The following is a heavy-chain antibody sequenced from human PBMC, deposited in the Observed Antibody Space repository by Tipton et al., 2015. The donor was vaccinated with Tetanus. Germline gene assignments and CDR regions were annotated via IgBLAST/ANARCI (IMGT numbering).Heavy chain of an antibody. CDR2: LYSGDSDT. D-gene: IGHD6-13*01. V-gene: IGHV5-51*01. CDR3: ARQAEMRDHYFDC. J-gene: IGHJ4*02. Sequence: QLVQSGAELKKPGESLKISCQGSGYRITSYWIAWVGQEPGRGLEWMGILYSGDSDTRYSTHFHGEVSISAAKSINTVSLQWRSLKASDNAIYYCARQAEMRDHYFDCWGQGTLITVPS. CDR1: GYRITSYW.